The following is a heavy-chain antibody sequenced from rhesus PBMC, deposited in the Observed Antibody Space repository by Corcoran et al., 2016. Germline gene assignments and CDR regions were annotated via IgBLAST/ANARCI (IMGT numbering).Heavy chain of an antibody. J-gene: IGHJ4*01. Sequence: QVKLQESGPGLVKPLETLSLTCAVSGGSISGSYYYWSWIRQAPGKGLEWIGYISYSGSTRSNPSLKSRVTISRDTSKNQFSLKRSSVTAADTAVYYCARKSSSDDYWGQGVLVTVSS. D-gene: IGHD4-29*01. V-gene: IGHV4-122*02. CDR3: ARKSSSDDY. CDR2: ISYSGST. CDR1: GGSISGSYYY.